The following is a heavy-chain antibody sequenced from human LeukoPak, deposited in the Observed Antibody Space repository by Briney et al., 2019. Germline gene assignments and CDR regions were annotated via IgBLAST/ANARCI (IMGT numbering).Heavy chain of an antibody. J-gene: IGHJ4*02. CDR1: GYTFTSYD. CDR3: ARAGGYCGRISCPYYFDY. D-gene: IGHD2-15*01. V-gene: IGHV1-8*01. Sequence: ASVKVSCKASGYTFTSYDINWVRQATGQGLEWMGWMNPNSGNTGYAQKFQGRVTMTRNTSISTAYVEPSSLRSEDTAVYYCARAGGYCGRISCPYYFDYWGQGSLVAVSS. CDR2: MNPNSGNT.